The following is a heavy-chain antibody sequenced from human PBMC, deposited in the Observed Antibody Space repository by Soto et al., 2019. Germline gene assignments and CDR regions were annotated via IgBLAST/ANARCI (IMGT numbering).Heavy chain of an antibody. V-gene: IGHV4-39*01. CDR3: ARRYSSSWDGNWFDP. Sequence: SETLSLTCTVSGGSISSSSYYWGWIRQPPGKGLEWIGSIYYSGSTYYNPSLKSRVTISVDTSKNQFSLKLSSVTAADTGVYYCARRYSSSWDGNWFDPWGQGTLVTVSS. CDR2: IYYSGST. CDR1: GGSISSSSYY. D-gene: IGHD6-13*01. J-gene: IGHJ5*02.